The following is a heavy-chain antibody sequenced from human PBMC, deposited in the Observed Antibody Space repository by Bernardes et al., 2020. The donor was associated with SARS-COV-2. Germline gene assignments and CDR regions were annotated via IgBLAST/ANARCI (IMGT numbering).Heavy chain of an antibody. Sequence: GGSLRLSCAASGFTFSTFTMTWVRQAPGKGLEWVSAISGSGGTTYYADSVKGRFTISRDNSKNTLFVQMNSLGAEDTAVYYCARGEGFGSATYYRHFDYWGQGTLVTVSS. CDR3: ARGEGFGSATYYRHFDY. V-gene: IGHV3-23*01. CDR2: ISGSGGTT. J-gene: IGHJ4*02. D-gene: IGHD3-10*01. CDR1: GFTFSTFT.